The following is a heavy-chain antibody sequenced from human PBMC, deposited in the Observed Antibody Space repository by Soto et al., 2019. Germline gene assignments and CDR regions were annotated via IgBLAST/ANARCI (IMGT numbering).Heavy chain of an antibody. CDR1: GGSISSSY. Sequence: SETLSLTCTVSGGSISSSYWSWIRQPPGKGLEWLAYIYDDGSANYNPSLKSRATISLDMSKNQFSLKLTSVTAADTAVYYCARGGLELRWFDPWGQGTLVTVSS. V-gene: IGHV4-59*01. CDR2: IYDDGSA. CDR3: ARGGLELRWFDP. J-gene: IGHJ5*02. D-gene: IGHD1-7*01.